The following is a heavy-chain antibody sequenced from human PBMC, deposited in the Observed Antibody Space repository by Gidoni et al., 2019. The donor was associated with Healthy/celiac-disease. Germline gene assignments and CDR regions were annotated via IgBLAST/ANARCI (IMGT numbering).Heavy chain of an antibody. CDR3: ARGGRYCSSTSCPSSNWFDP. Sequence: QVQLQQWGAGLFKPSETLSLTCAVYGCSFSGYYWRRIRQPPGKGLEGIGEINHSGSTNYNPSLKSRVTRSVDTSKNQFSLKLSSVTAADTAVYYCARGGRYCSSTSCPSSNWFDPWGQGTLVTVSS. V-gene: IGHV4-34*01. CDR2: INHSGST. CDR1: GCSFSGYY. D-gene: IGHD2-2*01. J-gene: IGHJ5*02.